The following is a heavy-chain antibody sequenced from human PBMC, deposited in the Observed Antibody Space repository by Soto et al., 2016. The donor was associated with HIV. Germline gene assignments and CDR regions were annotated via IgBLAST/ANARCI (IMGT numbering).Heavy chain of an antibody. Sequence: QVQLVQSGAEVKKPGASVKVSCKASGYTFINYGISWVRQAPGQGLEWMGWISVYNGNTNYAQKLQGRVTLTTDTSTNTVYMELRSLRSDDTAVYYCARDRFHDYGGSPDASDIWGQGTMVTVSS. D-gene: IGHD4-17*01. CDR2: ISVYNGNT. V-gene: IGHV1-18*01. J-gene: IGHJ3*02. CDR3: ARDRFHDYGGSPDASDI. CDR1: GYTFINYG.